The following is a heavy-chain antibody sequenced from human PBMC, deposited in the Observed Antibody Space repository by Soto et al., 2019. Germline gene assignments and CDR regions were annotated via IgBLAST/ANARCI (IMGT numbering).Heavy chain of an antibody. CDR3: ASRFGRCFDY. V-gene: IGHV4-39*01. D-gene: IGHD1-26*01. Sequence: QLQLQESGPGLVKPSETLSLTCTVSGGSITTNSYYWGWIRQSPGKGLEWIGNIFYSGNTYYNPSPKSRVNISVDPSTHQCSLKVTSVTAADRAVYCCASRFGRCFDYWGQGTLVTVSS. J-gene: IGHJ4*02. CDR1: GGSITTNSYY. CDR2: IFYSGNT.